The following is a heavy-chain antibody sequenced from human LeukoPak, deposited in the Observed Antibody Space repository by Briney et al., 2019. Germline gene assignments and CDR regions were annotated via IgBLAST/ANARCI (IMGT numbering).Heavy chain of an antibody. V-gene: IGHV4-59*01. D-gene: IGHD2-21*02. Sequence: PSETLSLTCTVSGGSLSSYYWSWIRQPPGKGLEWIGYMYYSGTTNYNPSLESRVSISVDTSNNQFSLKLNSVTAADTAVYYCASGYCGGACQLGGVDMWGQGTMVTVSS. CDR1: GGSLSSYY. CDR3: ASGYCGGACQLGGVDM. J-gene: IGHJ3*02. CDR2: MYYSGTT.